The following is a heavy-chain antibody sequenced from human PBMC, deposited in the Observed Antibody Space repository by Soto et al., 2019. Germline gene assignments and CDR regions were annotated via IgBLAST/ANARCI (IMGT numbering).Heavy chain of an antibody. D-gene: IGHD2-15*01. Sequence: QVQLVESGGGVVQPGRSLRLSCAASGFTFSSYGMHWVRQAPGKGLEGVAVISYDGSNKYYADSVKGRFTISRDNSKNTLYLQMNSLRAEDTAVYYCAKMDPRRMVTAFDIWGQGTMVTVSS. CDR3: AKMDPRRMVTAFDI. J-gene: IGHJ3*02. CDR2: ISYDGSNK. V-gene: IGHV3-30*18. CDR1: GFTFSSYG.